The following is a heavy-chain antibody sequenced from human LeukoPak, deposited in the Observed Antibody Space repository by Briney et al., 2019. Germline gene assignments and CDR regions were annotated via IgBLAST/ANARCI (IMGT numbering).Heavy chain of an antibody. J-gene: IGHJ4*02. Sequence: SETLSLTCAVYGDSIGTYFWHWIRQPPGKGLEWMGYIYDRGTTAYNPSLKRRVTMSVDTSTNQFSLKLTSVTPADTAVYYCARDPDGYKFFDYWGRGRPVTVSS. CDR3: ARDPDGYKFFDY. V-gene: IGHV4-59*01. CDR2: IYDRGTT. CDR1: GDSIGTYF. D-gene: IGHD5-24*01.